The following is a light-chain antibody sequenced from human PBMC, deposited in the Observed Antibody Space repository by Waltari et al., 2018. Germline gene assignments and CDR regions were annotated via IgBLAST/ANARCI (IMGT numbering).Light chain of an antibody. CDR2: VNN. J-gene: IGLJ3*02. V-gene: IGLV1-40*01. CDR3: QSYDISLSAYV. CDR1: SSNLRAGFD. Sequence: QSVLTQPPSLSGAPGQRVTISCAGTSSNLRAGFDFHWYQQFPGSAPRLLISVNNNRPSGVPDRFSASKSGTSASLAVSGLQAQDEADYYCQSYDISLSAYVFGGGTKLTVL.